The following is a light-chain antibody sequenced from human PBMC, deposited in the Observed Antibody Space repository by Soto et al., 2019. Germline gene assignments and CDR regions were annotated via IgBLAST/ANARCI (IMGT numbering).Light chain of an antibody. CDR3: QQYSDWPLT. V-gene: IGKV3-15*01. CDR1: QSIRSN. J-gene: IGKJ4*01. CDR2: GSS. Sequence: EIVMTQSPATLSVSPGERATLSYRASQSIRSNLAWYQQKPGQTPRLLIFGSSTRATGFPARFSGSGSGTEFTLTISSLQSEDFAVYYCQQYSDWPLTFGGGTKVEIK.